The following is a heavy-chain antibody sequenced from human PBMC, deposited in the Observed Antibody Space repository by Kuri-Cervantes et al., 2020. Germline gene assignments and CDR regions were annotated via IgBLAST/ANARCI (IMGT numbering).Heavy chain of an antibody. J-gene: IGHJ4*02. D-gene: IGHD3-22*01. CDR3: AKATYYYDSSGYPLD. Sequence: LSLTCAASGFTFSSYGMHWVRQAPGKGLEWVAVISYDGSNKYYADSVKGRFTISRDNSKNSLYLQMNSLRTEDTALYYCAKATYYYDSSGYPLDWGQGTLVTVSS. CDR2: ISYDGSNK. CDR1: GFTFSSYG. V-gene: IGHV3-30*18.